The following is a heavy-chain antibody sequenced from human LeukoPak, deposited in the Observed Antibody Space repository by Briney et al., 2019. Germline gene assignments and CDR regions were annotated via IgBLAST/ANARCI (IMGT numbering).Heavy chain of an antibody. D-gene: IGHD2-15*01. CDR3: GRVSCGGNCYSLIGTFDI. CDR2: IIPIFGTA. CDR1: GGTFSSYA. Sequence: SVKVSCKASGGTFSSYAISWVRQAPGQGLEWMGGIIPIFGTANYAQKFQGRGTITAGGSMSTAYMELSTLRSEHTPVYYCGRVSCGGNCYSLIGTFDIWGQGTMVTVSS. V-gene: IGHV1-69*01. J-gene: IGHJ3*02.